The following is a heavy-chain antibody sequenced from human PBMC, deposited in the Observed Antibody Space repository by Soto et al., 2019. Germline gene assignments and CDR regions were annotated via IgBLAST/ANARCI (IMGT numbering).Heavy chain of an antibody. Sequence: PGGSLRLSCAASGFTFSSYAMHWVRQAPGKGLEWVSGISGGGVTTYYADSVKGRFTVSRDNSRNTLYLQMNSLTAEDTAVYYCAKDRAWGIAAAGTEFNWFDPWGQGTLVTVS. CDR1: GFTFSSYA. CDR3: AKDRAWGIAAAGTEFNWFDP. CDR2: ISGGGVTT. J-gene: IGHJ5*02. V-gene: IGHV3-23*01. D-gene: IGHD6-13*01.